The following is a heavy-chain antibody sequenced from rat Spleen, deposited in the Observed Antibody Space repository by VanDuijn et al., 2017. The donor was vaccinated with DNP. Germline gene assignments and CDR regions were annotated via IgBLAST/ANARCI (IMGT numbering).Heavy chain of an antibody. CDR1: GFTFSNYG. Sequence: EVQLVESGGGLVRPGGSLKLSCLASGFTFSNYGMNWIRQAPGKGLEWIASISSSSTFFSYADTVKGRFTISRENAKNTLFLQMTSLRSEDTALYYCAGWSPFDYWGQGVMVTVSS. CDR2: ISSSSTF. V-gene: IGHV5-34*01. D-gene: IGHD1-1*01. CDR3: AGWSPFDY. J-gene: IGHJ2*01.